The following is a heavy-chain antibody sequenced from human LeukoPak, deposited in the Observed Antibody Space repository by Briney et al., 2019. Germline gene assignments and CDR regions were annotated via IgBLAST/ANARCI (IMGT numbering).Heavy chain of an antibody. Sequence: PSETLSLTCRVSGDSVIYSYSSWTRHLAGKGRESIGRVSRKECPNYNPSRRSRVTMSLDTSKNQFSLILTSVTAADTAVYYCVRGFHVSVDNWFDYWGQGALVTVSA. V-gene: IGHV4-4*07. CDR2: VSRKECP. D-gene: IGHD1-20*01. CDR3: VRGFHVSVDNWFDY. CDR1: GDSVIYSY. J-gene: IGHJ4*02.